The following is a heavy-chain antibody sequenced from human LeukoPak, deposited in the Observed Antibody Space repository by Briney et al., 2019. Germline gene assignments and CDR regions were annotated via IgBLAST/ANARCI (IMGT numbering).Heavy chain of an antibody. V-gene: IGHV3-23*01. CDR1: GITFTTHA. J-gene: IGHJ4*02. CDR2: ISSRGGST. CDR3: ARDWGSGWYFDY. Sequence: GGSLRLSCAASGITFTTHAMNWDRQAPGKGLEWVSVISSRGGSTYYADSVKGRFTISRDNSKNTLYLQVSSLRVEDTAVYYCARDWGSGWYFDYWGQGTLVTVSS. D-gene: IGHD6-19*01.